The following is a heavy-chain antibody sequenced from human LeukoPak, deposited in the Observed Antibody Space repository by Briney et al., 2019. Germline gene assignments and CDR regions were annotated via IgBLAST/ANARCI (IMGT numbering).Heavy chain of an antibody. CDR1: GFPFSTYL. CDR3: AADVNFGGEEIALAI. J-gene: IGHJ3*02. Sequence: PGGSLRLSCAASGFPFSTYLMTWVRQAPGKGLEWVSTITSSGAGAFYADSVKDRFTISRDNSKNTLSLHIHTLRAEDTAVYHCAADVNFGGEEIALAIWGQGTLVTVSS. V-gene: IGHV3-23*01. CDR2: ITSSGAGA. D-gene: IGHD3-3*01.